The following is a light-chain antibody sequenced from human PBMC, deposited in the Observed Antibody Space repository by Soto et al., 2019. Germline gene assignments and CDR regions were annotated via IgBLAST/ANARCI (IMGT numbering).Light chain of an antibody. V-gene: IGLV1-40*01. CDR1: YSNIGAGYD. CDR3: QSYDSSLSGYVV. J-gene: IGLJ2*01. CDR2: GNS. Sequence: QAVVTQPPSVSGAPGQRVTISCTGSYSNIGAGYDVPWYQQLPGTAPKLLIYGNSNRPSGVPDRFSGSKSGTSASLAITGLQAEDEADYYCQSYDSSLSGYVVFGGGTKLTVL.